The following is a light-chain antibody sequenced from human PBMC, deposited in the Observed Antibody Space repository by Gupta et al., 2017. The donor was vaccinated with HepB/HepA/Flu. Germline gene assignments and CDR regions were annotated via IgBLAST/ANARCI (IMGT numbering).Light chain of an antibody. CDR3: QSYDSSRSGLV. V-gene: IGLV1-40*01. J-gene: IGLJ2*01. CDR1: SYNIGAGYA. Sequence: QSVLTQPPSVSGAPVQRVTLYCTGRSYNIGAGYALHWYQHLPGTAPNLLIHGNTNQPSGVPDRFSGSKSGTAASRALTGLQAEDEADYYCQSYDSSRSGLVFGGGTKVTVL. CDR2: GNT.